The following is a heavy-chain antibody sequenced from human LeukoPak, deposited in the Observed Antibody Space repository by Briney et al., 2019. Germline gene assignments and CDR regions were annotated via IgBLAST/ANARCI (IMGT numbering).Heavy chain of an antibody. J-gene: IGHJ4*02. V-gene: IGHV4-4*02. CDR2: IYHSGSN. Sequence: SETLSLTCAVSGGSISSINWWSWVRQPPGKGLEWIGEIYHSGSNNYNPSLKSRVTISVDKSKNQFSLKLSSVTAEDTAVYYCASLVATITVSPTHGYWGQGTLVTVSS. CDR1: GGSISSINW. CDR3: ASLVATITVSPTHGY. D-gene: IGHD5-12*01.